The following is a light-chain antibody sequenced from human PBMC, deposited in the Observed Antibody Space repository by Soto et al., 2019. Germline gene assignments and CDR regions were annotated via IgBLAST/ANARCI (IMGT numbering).Light chain of an antibody. CDR3: SSYTGSSTNTVV. Sequence: QSALTQPASVSGSPGQSITISCTGTSSDVGKYNYVSWYQQHPAKAPKLMIFEVSNRPSGVSNRFSGSKSGNMASLTISGLQAEDEAEYYCSSYTGSSTNTVVFGGGTKVTVL. CDR1: SSDVGKYNY. J-gene: IGLJ2*01. V-gene: IGLV2-14*01. CDR2: EVS.